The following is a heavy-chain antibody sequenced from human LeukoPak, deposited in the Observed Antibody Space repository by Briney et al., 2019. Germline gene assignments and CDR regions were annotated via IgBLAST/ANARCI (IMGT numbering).Heavy chain of an antibody. V-gene: IGHV1-18*01. CDR2: ISAYNGNT. CDR1: GYTFTSYG. D-gene: IGHD5-18*01. Sequence: ASVKVSCKASGYTFTSYGISWVRQAPGQGLEWMEWISAYNGNTNYAQKLQGRVTMTTDTSASTAYMELRSLRSDDTAVYYCARGLDTYGFNWYFDLWGRGTLVTVSS. J-gene: IGHJ2*01. CDR3: ARGLDTYGFNWYFDL.